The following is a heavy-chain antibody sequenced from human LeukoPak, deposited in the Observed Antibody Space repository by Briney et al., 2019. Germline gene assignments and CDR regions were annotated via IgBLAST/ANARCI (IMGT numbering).Heavy chain of an antibody. V-gene: IGHV1-69*04. D-gene: IGHD3-22*01. CDR1: GGTFSSYA. J-gene: IGHJ4*02. CDR2: IIPILGIA. CDR3: ARDYYDSSGYYGFDY. Sequence: GASVKVSCKASGGTFSSYAISGVRQAPGQGLEWMGRIIPILGIANYAQKFQGRVTITADKSTSTAYMELSSLRSEDTAVYYCARDYYDSSGYYGFDYWGQGTLVTVSS.